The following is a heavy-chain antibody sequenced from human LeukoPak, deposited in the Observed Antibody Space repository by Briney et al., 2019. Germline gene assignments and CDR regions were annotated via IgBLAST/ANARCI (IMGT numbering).Heavy chain of an antibody. Sequence: ASVKVSCKASGYTFTSYGISWVRQAPGQGLEWMGWISAYNGNTNYAQKLQGRVTMTTDTSTTTAYMELRSLRSDDTAVYYCARAGYDILTLAPDPANDYWGQGTLVTVSS. D-gene: IGHD3-9*01. V-gene: IGHV1-18*01. CDR2: ISAYNGNT. J-gene: IGHJ4*02. CDR3: ARAGYDILTLAPDPANDY. CDR1: GYTFTSYG.